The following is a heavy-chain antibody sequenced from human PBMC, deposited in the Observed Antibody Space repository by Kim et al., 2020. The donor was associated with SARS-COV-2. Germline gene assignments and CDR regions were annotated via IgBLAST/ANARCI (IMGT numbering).Heavy chain of an antibody. CDR2: IYYSGST. J-gene: IGHJ4*02. CDR3: AREPGILRYFDWSPSHFDY. V-gene: IGHV4-39*07. Sequence: SETLSLTCTVSGGSISSSSYYWGWIRQPPGKGLEWIGSIYYSGSTYYNPSLKSRVTISVDTSKNQFSLKLSSVTAADTAVYYCAREPGILRYFDWSPSHFDYWGQGTLVTVSS. CDR1: GGSISSSSYY. D-gene: IGHD3-9*01.